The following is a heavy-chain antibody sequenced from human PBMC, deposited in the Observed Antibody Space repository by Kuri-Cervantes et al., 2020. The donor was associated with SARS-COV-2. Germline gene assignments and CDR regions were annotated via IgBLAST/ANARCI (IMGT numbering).Heavy chain of an antibody. D-gene: IGHD1-7*01. CDR1: GYSFTSYW. V-gene: IGHV5-51*01. CDR3: VRGRNYKNYFDY. Sequence: GESLMISCKGSGYSFTSYWIGWVRQMPGKGLEWMGIIYTGDSDTRYSPSFQGQVTISADKSISTAYLQWSSLKASHTAMYYCVRGRNYKNYFDYWGQGTLVTVSS. CDR2: IYTGDSDT. J-gene: IGHJ4*02.